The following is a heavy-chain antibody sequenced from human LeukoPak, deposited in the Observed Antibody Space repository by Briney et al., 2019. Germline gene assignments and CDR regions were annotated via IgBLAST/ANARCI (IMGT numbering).Heavy chain of an antibody. CDR2: INPNSGGT. V-gene: IGHV1-2*02. D-gene: IGHD3-22*01. CDR1: GYTFTGYY. CDR3: AREYYYDSSGYFNWFDP. Sequence: ASVKVSCKASGYTFTGYYMHWVRQAPGQGLEWMGWINPNSGGTNYAQKFQGRVTMTRDTSISTAYMELSRLRSDDTAVYHCAREYYYDSSGYFNWFDPWGQGTLVTVSS. J-gene: IGHJ5*02.